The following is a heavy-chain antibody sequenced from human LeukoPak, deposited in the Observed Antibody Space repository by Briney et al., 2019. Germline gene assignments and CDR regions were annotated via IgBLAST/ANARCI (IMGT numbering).Heavy chain of an antibody. CDR2: MYIRGST. Sequence: KPSETLSLTCTVSGDAISSYTWSWIRQPAGKGLEFIGRMYIRGSTNYNPSLKSRVTMTADTAKNQFSLKLSSVTAADTAIYYCARERESKYFDYWGQGTLVTVSS. CDR3: ARERESKYFDY. CDR1: GDAISSYT. V-gene: IGHV4-4*07. J-gene: IGHJ4*02. D-gene: IGHD4-11*01.